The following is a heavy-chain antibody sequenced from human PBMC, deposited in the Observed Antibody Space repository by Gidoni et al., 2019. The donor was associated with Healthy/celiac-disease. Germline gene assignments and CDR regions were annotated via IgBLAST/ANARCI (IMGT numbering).Heavy chain of an antibody. V-gene: IGHV3-15*01. CDR1: GFTFSNAW. CDR2: IKSKTDGGTT. Sequence: EVQLVESGGGLVKPGGSLRLSCAASGFTFSNAWNGWVRQAPGKGLELVGRIKSKTDGGTTDYAAPVKGRFTISRDDSKNTLYLQMNSLKTEDTAVYYCTTDQRLWQDYYYYYMDVWGKGTTVTVSS. D-gene: IGHD5-18*01. CDR3: TTDQRLWQDYYYYYMDV. J-gene: IGHJ6*03.